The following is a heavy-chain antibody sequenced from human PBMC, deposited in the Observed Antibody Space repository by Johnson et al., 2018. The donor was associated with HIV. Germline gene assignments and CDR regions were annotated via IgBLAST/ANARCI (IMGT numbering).Heavy chain of an antibody. V-gene: IGHV3-30*04. Sequence: VQLVESGGGVVQPGRSLRRSCAASGFTFSSYAMHWVRQAPGKGLEWVAVISYDGSNKYFADSVKGRFTISRDNSKNTLYLQMNSLRVEDTAVYYCAKAVGGYVFDIWGQGTMVTVSS. CDR2: ISYDGSNK. J-gene: IGHJ3*02. CDR1: GFTFSSYA. CDR3: AKAVGGYVFDI. D-gene: IGHD1-26*01.